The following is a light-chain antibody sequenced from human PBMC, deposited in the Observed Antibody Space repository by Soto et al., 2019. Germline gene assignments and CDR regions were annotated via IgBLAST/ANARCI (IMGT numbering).Light chain of an antibody. CDR2: DAS. CDR1: QSVSSY. Sequence: SPATLSFSPGERATLSCRASQSVSSYLAWYQQKPGQAPRLLIYDASNRATGIPARFSGSGSGTDFTLTISSLEPEDFAVYYCQQRSNWSFGQGTRLEIK. CDR3: QQRSNWS. J-gene: IGKJ5*01. V-gene: IGKV3-11*01.